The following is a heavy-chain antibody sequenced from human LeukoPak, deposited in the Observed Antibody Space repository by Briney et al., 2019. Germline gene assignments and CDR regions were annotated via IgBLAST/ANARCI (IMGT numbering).Heavy chain of an antibody. CDR2: IYYSGST. CDR3: ARYTVTNYYYGMDV. V-gene: IGHV4-59*08. Sequence: SETLSLTCTVSGGSISSYYWSWIRQPPGKGLEWIGYIYYSGSTNYNPSLKSRVTISVDTSKNQFSLKLSSVTAADTALYYCARYTVTNYYYGMDVWGQGTTVTVSS. CDR1: GGSISSYY. D-gene: IGHD4-11*01. J-gene: IGHJ6*02.